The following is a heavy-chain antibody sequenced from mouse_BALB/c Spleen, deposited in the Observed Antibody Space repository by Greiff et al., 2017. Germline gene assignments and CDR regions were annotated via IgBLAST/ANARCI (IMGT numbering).Heavy chain of an antibody. CDR2: ISSGGGNT. CDR1: GFTFSSYT. Sequence: EVHLVESGGDLVKPGGSLKLSCAASGFTFSSYTMSWVRQTPEKRLEWVTTISSGGGNTYYPDSVKGRFTISRDNAKNNLYLQMSSLRSEDTALYYCARSPYGFDYWGQGTTLTVSS. J-gene: IGHJ2*01. CDR3: ARSPYGFDY. D-gene: IGHD1-1*01. V-gene: IGHV5-9*03.